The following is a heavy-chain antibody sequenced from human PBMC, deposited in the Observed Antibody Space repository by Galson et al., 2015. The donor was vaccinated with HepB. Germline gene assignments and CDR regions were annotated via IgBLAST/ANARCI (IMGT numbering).Heavy chain of an antibody. CDR3: ATRKFTPSRFGGVIASSFDY. V-gene: IGHV1-24*01. CDR1: GYTLTELS. J-gene: IGHJ4*02. D-gene: IGHD3-16*02. CDR2: FDPEDGET. Sequence: SVKVSCKVSGYTLTELSMHWVRQAPGKGLEWMGGFDPEDGETIYAQKFQGRVTMTEDTSTDTAYMELSSLRSEDTAVYYCATRKFTPSRFGGVIASSFDYWGQGTLVTVSS.